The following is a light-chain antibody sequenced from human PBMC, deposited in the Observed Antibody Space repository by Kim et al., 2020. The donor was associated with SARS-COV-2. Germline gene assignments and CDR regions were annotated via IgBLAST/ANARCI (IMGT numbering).Light chain of an antibody. Sequence: QAGLTQPPSVSKGLRQTATLTCTGNSNIVGNQGAAWLQQHQGHPPKLLSYRNNNRPSGISERFSASRSGNTASLTITGLQPEDDADYYCSALDSSLSVVFGGGTQLTVL. J-gene: IGLJ3*02. V-gene: IGLV10-54*02. CDR1: SNIVGNQG. CDR2: RNN. CDR3: SALDSSLSVV.